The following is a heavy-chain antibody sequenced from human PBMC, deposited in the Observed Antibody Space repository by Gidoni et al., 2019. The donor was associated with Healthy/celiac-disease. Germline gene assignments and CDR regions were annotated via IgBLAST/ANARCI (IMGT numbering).Heavy chain of an antibody. CDR1: GGTFSSYA. CDR2: IIPILGIA. CDR3: ARDSRDGYNYEDY. V-gene: IGHV1-69*04. D-gene: IGHD5-12*01. J-gene: IGHJ4*02. Sequence: QVQLVQSGAEVKKPGSSVTVSCNASGGTFSSYAISWVRQAPGQGLEWMGRIIPILGIANYAQKFQGRVTITADKSTSTAYMELSSLKSEDTAVYYCARDSRDGYNYEDYWGQGTLVTVSS.